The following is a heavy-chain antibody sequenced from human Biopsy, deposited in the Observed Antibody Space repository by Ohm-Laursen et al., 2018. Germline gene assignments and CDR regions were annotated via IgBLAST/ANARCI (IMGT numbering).Heavy chain of an antibody. J-gene: IGHJ6*02. Sequence: ASVKASCKASGYTFAGYYLHWVRQAPGHGLEWMGWINPNSGNANYAQSFQGRLTVTRDTSTSTAYMELTSLTFDVTAIYYCARVPAYPSIDGYYGLDLWGQGTTVIVSS. CDR1: GYTFAGYY. D-gene: IGHD3-9*01. CDR2: INPNSGNA. V-gene: IGHV1-2*02. CDR3: ARVPAYPSIDGYYGLDL.